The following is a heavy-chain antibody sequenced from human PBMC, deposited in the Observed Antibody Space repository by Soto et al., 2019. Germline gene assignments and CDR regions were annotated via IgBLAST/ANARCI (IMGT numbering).Heavy chain of an antibody. Sequence: QVQLVQSGAEVKKPGASVKVSCKASGYTFTSYDINWVRQATGQGLEYLGWMNPNRGNTGNVQKFQGRVTMTWDSSITTAYMELSSLRSEDTAVYFCARGVKYGAYSRWFDPWGQGTLVTVSS. J-gene: IGHJ5*02. CDR3: ARGVKYGAYSRWFDP. V-gene: IGHV1-8*01. CDR1: GYTFTSYD. D-gene: IGHD4-17*01. CDR2: MNPNRGNT.